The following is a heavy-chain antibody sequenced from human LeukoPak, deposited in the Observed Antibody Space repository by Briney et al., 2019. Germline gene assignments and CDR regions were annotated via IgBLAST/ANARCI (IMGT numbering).Heavy chain of an antibody. CDR3: YTYSYGPIGKRDFDY. V-gene: IGHV1-69*13. J-gene: IGHJ4*02. D-gene: IGHD5-18*01. Sequence: ASVKVSCEASGGTFSSYAISWVRQAPGQGLEWMGGIIPIFGTANYAQKFQGRVTITADESTSTAYMELSSLRSEDTAVYYCYTYSYGPIGKRDFDYWGQGTLVTVSS. CDR1: GGTFSSYA. CDR2: IIPIFGTA.